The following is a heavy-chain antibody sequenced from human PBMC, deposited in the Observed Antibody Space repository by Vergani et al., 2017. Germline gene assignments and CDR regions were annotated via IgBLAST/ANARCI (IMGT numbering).Heavy chain of an antibody. V-gene: IGHV1-69-2*01. J-gene: IGHJ6*02. Sequence: EVQLVQSGAEVKKPGATMKISCKVSGYTFTDHYMHWVKQAPGKGLEWMGLVDPEDGETIYAEKFKGRVTIAADTSTDTAHLELSSLRSEDTGVYYCATPQTVTTAGMEVWGQGTTVIVSS. CDR3: ATPQTVTTAGMEV. D-gene: IGHD4-17*01. CDR1: GYTFTDHY. CDR2: VDPEDGET.